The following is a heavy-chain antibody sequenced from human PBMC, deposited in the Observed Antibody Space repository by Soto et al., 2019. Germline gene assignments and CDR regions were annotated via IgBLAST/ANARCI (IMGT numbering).Heavy chain of an antibody. CDR2: MNPKSGNT. Sequence: ASVKVSCKASGYTFTNNDINWLRQSTGQRPEWMGWMNPKSGNTGYAQRFQGRVSMTRDNSITTAYMELRGLRSDDTAVYYCARAPVDRYSADYFDNWGQGTLVTVSS. CDR1: GYTFTNND. J-gene: IGHJ4*02. D-gene: IGHD5-12*01. CDR3: ARAPVDRYSADYFDN. V-gene: IGHV1-8*01.